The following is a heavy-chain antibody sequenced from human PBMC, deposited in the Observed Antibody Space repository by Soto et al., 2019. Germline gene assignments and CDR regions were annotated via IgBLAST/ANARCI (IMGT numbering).Heavy chain of an antibody. D-gene: IGHD2-2*01. J-gene: IGHJ6*02. Sequence: SETLSLTCPVSGYSISIGNYWGWIRQPPGKRLEWIGSIYQSGSTKYADSVKGRFTISRDNSEKTLYLQMNSLRAEDTAVYYCAKEGSSYYAMDVWGQGTSVTVSS. V-gene: IGHV4-38-2*02. CDR1: GYSISIGNY. CDR2: IYQSGST. CDR3: AKEGSSYYAMDV.